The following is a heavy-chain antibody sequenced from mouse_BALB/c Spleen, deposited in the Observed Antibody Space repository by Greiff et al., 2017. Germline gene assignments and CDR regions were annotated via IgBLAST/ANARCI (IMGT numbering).Heavy chain of an antibody. CDR2: ISSGGST. CDR1: GFTFSSYA. CDR3: ARGDYGREASFAY. V-gene: IGHV5-6-5*01. J-gene: IGHJ3*01. D-gene: IGHD1-1*01. Sequence: EVQLVESGGGLVKPGGSLKLSCAASGFTFSSYAMSWVRQTPEKRLEWVASISSGGSTYYPDSVKGRFTISRDNARNILFLQMSSLRSEDTAMYYCARGDYGREASFAYWGQGTLVTVSA.